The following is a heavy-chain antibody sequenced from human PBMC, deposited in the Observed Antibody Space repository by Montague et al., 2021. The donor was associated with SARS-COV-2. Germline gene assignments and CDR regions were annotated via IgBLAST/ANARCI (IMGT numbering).Heavy chain of an antibody. CDR2: INHSGST. D-gene: IGHD4-11*01. V-gene: IGHV4-34*01. CDR1: GGSFSGHY. J-gene: IGHJ6*02. CDR3: ACGEITTRGLIYYYGMDV. Sequence: SETLSLTCAVSGGSFSGHYWNWIRQPPGKGLEWIGEINHSGSTNYNPSLKSRVTISVDTSKNQFSLKLSSVTAADTAVYYCACGEITTRGLIYYYGMDVWGQGTTVTVSS.